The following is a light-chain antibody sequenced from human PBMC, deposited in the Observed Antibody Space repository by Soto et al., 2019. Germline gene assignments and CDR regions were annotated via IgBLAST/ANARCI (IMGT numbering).Light chain of an antibody. CDR3: QHYRTS. Sequence: EIVLTQSPGTLSLSPWERATLSCRASQSVSSSYLAWYQQKPGQAPRQLIYGASSRATGIPDSFSGSGSGTDFTLTSTRLEAEDFAVYYCQHYRTSFGGGTRVEIK. J-gene: IGKJ4*01. CDR1: QSVSSSY. CDR2: GAS. V-gene: IGKV3-20*01.